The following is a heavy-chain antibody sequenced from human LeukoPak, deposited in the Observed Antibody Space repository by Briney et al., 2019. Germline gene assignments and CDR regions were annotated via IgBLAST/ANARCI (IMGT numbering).Heavy chain of an antibody. V-gene: IGHV3-23*01. CDR2: ISGSGGST. J-gene: IGHJ4*02. D-gene: IGHD3-16*01. Sequence: GGSLRLSCAASGFTFSSYAMSWVRQAPGKGLEWVSAISGSGGSTYYADSVKGRFTISRDNSKNTLYLQMNSLRAEDTAVYYCAKDLGYYVWGSHGYFDYWGQGALVAVSS. CDR1: GFTFSSYA. CDR3: AKDLGYYVWGSHGYFDY.